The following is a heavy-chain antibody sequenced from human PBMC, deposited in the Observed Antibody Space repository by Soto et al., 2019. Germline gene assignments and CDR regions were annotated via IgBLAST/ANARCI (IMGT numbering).Heavy chain of an antibody. CDR3: ARTYASGIAGFDP. D-gene: IGHD1-1*01. Sequence: GGSLRLSCAASGFTFSSFFMHWVRQVPGEGLEWVSRISGDGGTISYADSVKGRFTISRDNAKNTLYLQMNSLRDEDTAVYYCARTYASGIAGFDPGGQGTLVTVSS. J-gene: IGHJ5*02. V-gene: IGHV3-74*01. CDR1: GFTFSSFF. CDR2: ISGDGGTI.